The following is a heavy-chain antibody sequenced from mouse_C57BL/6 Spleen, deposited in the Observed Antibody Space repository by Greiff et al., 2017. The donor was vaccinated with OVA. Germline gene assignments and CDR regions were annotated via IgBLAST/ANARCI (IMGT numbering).Heavy chain of an antibody. CDR2: INPSTGGT. J-gene: IGHJ3*01. Sequence: VQLQQSGPELVKPGASVKISCKASGYSFTGYYMNWVKQSPEKSLEWIGEINPSTGGTTYNQKFKAKATLTVAKSSSTAYMQRKSLTSEDSAVYYCARGDYGSPFFAYWGQGTLVTVSA. V-gene: IGHV1-42*01. D-gene: IGHD1-1*01. CDR1: GYSFTGYY. CDR3: ARGDYGSPFFAY.